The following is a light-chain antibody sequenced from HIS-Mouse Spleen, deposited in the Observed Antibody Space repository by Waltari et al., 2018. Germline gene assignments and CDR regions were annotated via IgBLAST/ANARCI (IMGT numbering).Light chain of an antibody. CDR2: DDS. V-gene: IGLV3-21*02. J-gene: IGLJ3*02. CDR3: QVWDSSSDHWV. CDR1: NIGSKS. Sequence: SYVLTPPPSVSVAPGQTARTTCGGNNIGSKSVHWYQQKPGQAPVLVVYDDSARPPGIPERFSGSNSGNTATLTISRGEAGDEADYYCQVWDSSSDHWVFGGGTKLTVL.